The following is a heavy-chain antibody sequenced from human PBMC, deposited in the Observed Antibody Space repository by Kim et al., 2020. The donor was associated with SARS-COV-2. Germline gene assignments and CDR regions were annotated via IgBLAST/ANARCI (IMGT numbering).Heavy chain of an antibody. V-gene: IGHV3-7*01. CDR3: ARGGWTSVDY. CDR1: GFTFSRYY. D-gene: IGHD1-26*01. J-gene: IGHJ4*02. Sequence: GGSLRLSCAASGFTFSRYYLSWVCQAPGKGLECVAKLNEDGSDKYYVDSVKGRFTISRDNAKNSLSLQMNSLRAEDTAVYYCARGGWTSVDYWGQGTLVTVSS. CDR2: LNEDGSDK.